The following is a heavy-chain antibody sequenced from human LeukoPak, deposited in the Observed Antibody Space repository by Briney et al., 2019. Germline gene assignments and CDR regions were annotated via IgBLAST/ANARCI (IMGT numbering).Heavy chain of an antibody. D-gene: IGHD3-10*01. Sequence: SETLSLTCTVSGGSISSYYWSWIRQPPGKGLEWIGYIYYSGSTNYNPSLKSRVTISVDTSKNQFSLKLSSVTAADTAVYYCARGHYGSGSYYWDYYYYYMDVWGKGTTVTVSS. CDR3: ARGHYGSGSYYWDYYYYYMDV. CDR2: IYYSGST. CDR1: GGSISSYY. V-gene: IGHV4-59*01. J-gene: IGHJ6*03.